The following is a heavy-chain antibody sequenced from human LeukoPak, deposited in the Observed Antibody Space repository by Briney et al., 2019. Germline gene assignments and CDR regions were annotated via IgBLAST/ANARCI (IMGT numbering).Heavy chain of an antibody. CDR1: GYSFIYHG. Sequence: ASVKVSCKASGYSFIYHGISWVRQAPGQGLEWMGWINTNDGNTNYAQKFQGRVTMTTDTSTSTAYMELRSLRSDDTGVCYCARDWIIYSGRDTFDPWGQGTLVTVSS. V-gene: IGHV1-18*01. J-gene: IGHJ5*02. D-gene: IGHD1-26*01. CDR2: INTNDGNT. CDR3: ARDWIIYSGRDTFDP.